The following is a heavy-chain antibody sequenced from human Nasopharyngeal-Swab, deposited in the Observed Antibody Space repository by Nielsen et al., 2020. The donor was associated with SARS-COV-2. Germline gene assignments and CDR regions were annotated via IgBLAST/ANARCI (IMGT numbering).Heavy chain of an antibody. Sequence: GESLKISCAASGFTFSSYWMSWVRQAPGKGLEWVANIKQDGSEKYYVDSVKGRFTISRDNAKNSLYLQMNSLRAEDTAVYYCARDYRFGEPHFDYWGQGTLVTVSS. J-gene: IGHJ4*02. CDR1: GFTFSSYW. D-gene: IGHD3-10*01. V-gene: IGHV3-7*01. CDR2: IKQDGSEK. CDR3: ARDYRFGEPHFDY.